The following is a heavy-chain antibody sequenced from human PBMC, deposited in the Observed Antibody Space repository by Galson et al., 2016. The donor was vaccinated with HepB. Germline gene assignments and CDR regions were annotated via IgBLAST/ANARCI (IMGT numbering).Heavy chain of an antibody. CDR1: GYTFTKYG. V-gene: IGHV1-18*04. CDR3: ARGGDSSSGFCDY. D-gene: IGHD3-22*01. Sequence: SVKVSCKASGYTFTKYGITWVRHAPDQGLEWVGWSSAYIGNINYSPKFQDRVTMTTDTSATTAYMELNSLRSDDPAVYYCARGGDSSSGFCDYWGQGTLVSVSS. J-gene: IGHJ4*02. CDR2: SSAYIGNI.